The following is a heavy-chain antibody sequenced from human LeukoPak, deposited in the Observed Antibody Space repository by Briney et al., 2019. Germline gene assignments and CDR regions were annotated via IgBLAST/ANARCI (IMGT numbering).Heavy chain of an antibody. D-gene: IGHD3-22*01. V-gene: IGHV3-23*01. Sequence: GGSLRLSCAASGFTFSSYAMSWVRQAPGKGLEWVSAISGSGGSTYYADSVKGRFTISRDNSKNTLYLQMNSLRAEDTAVYYCATSPYYYDSSGYYRYWGQGTLVTVSS. J-gene: IGHJ4*02. CDR3: ATSPYYYDSSGYYRY. CDR2: ISGSGGST. CDR1: GFTFSSYA.